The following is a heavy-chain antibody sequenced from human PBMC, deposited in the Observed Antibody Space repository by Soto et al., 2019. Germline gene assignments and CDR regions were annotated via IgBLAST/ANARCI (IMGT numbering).Heavy chain of an antibody. CDR3: ARDSSGWSPLDY. CDR1: GGSVSSGSYY. Sequence: SETLSLTCTVSGGSVSSGSYYWSWIRQPPGKGLEWIGYIYYSGSTNYNPSLKSRVTISVDTSKNQFSLKLSSVTAADTAVYYCARDSSGWSPLDYWGQGTLVTVSS. CDR2: IYYSGST. V-gene: IGHV4-61*01. D-gene: IGHD6-19*01. J-gene: IGHJ4*02.